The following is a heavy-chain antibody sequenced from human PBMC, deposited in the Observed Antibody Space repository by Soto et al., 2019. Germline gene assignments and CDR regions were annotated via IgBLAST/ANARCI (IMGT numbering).Heavy chain of an antibody. V-gene: IGHV3-23*01. D-gene: IGHD2-2*02. CDR2: ISGSGDST. Sequence: GGSLRLSCATSGFTFSSYAMSWVRQAPGKGLEWVSAISGSGDSTYYADSVKGRFTISRDNSKNTLYLQMNSLRAEDTAVYYCATRYQLLYVSGMDVWGQGTTVTVS. J-gene: IGHJ6*02. CDR1: GFTFSSYA. CDR3: ATRYQLLYVSGMDV.